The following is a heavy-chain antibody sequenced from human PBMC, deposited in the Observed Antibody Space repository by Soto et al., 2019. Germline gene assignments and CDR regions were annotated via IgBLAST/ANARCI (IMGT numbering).Heavy chain of an antibody. J-gene: IGHJ3*02. CDR1: GYTFTSYG. Sequence: GASVKVSCKASGYTFTSYGISWVRQAPGQGLEWMGWISAYNGNTNYAQKLQGRVTMTTDTSTSTAYMELRSLRSDDTAVYYCAREGRITIFGVVIMDAFDIWGQGTMVTVSS. D-gene: IGHD3-3*01. CDR3: AREGRITIFGVVIMDAFDI. CDR2: ISAYNGNT. V-gene: IGHV1-18*04.